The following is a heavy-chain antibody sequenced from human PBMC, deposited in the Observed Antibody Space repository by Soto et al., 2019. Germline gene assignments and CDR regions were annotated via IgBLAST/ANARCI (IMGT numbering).Heavy chain of an antibody. V-gene: IGHV4-39*01. Sequence: SETLSLTSTVSGGSISSSSYYWGWIRQPPGKGLEWIGSIYYSGSTYYNPSLKSRVTISVDTSKNQFSLKLSSVTAADTAVYYCARQEMNYYYYYGMDVWGQGTTVTV. CDR2: IYYSGST. J-gene: IGHJ6*02. CDR1: GGSISSSSYY. CDR3: ARQEMNYYYYYGMDV.